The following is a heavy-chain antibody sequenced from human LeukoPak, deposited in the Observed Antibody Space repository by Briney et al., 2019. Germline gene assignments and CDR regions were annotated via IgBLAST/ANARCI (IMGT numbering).Heavy chain of an antibody. CDR3: ARVRYYDFWSGYGDGGHFDY. V-gene: IGHV3-49*03. D-gene: IGHD3-3*01. CDR2: IRSKAYGGTT. J-gene: IGHJ4*02. CDR1: GFTFGDYA. Sequence: HPGGSLRLSCTASGFTFGDYAMSWFRQAPGKGLEWVGFIRSKAYGGTTEYAASVKGRFTISRDNAKNTLYLQMNSLRAEDTAVYYCARVRYYDFWSGYGDGGHFDYWGQGTLVTVSS.